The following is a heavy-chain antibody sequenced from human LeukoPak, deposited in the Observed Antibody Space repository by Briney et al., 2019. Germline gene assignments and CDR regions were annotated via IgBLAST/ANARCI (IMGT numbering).Heavy chain of an antibody. V-gene: IGHV3-33*01. CDR1: GVTSGSHV. J-gene: IGHJ4*02. CDR3: AGEEGGGSGWTFLDG. CDR2: IWFDGSNK. Sequence: ERPLRLTCPASGVTSGSHVTNWVRQAPGKGPEWVAVIWFDGSNKYYADSVKGRFTISRDNSNNTLYLQMDSLRAEDTAVYYCAGEEGGGSGWTFLDGWGRGTLVNVCS. D-gene: IGHD6-19*01.